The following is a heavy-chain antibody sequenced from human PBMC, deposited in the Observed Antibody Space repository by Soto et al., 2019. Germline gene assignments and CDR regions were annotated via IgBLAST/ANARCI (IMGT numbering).Heavy chain of an antibody. CDR1: SASISSHY. J-gene: IGHJ4*02. CDR2: IYSSGGP. V-gene: IGHV4-59*08. CDR3: ARHSTIASPFDY. D-gene: IGHD1-26*01. Sequence: SETLSLTCTVSSASISSHYWSWIRQPPGKGLEWIGYIYSSGGPNYNPSLKSRVTLSVDTSKSQFSLKLSSVTAADTAVYYCARHSTIASPFDYWGQGALVTVSS.